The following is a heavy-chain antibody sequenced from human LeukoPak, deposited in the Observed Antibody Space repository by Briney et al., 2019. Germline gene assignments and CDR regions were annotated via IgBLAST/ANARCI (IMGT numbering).Heavy chain of an antibody. Sequence: GGSLRLSCAASGFTFSSYSMNWVHQAPGKGLEWVSSISSSSSYIYYADSVKGRFTISRDNAKNSLYLQMNSLRAEDTAVYYCASMRYGSGSYYFDYWGQGTLVTVSS. D-gene: IGHD3-10*01. CDR3: ASMRYGSGSYYFDY. CDR2: ISSSSSYI. J-gene: IGHJ4*02. V-gene: IGHV3-21*01. CDR1: GFTFSSYS.